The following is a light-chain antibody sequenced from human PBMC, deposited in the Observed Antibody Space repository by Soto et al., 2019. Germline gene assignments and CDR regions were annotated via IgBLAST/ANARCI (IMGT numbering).Light chain of an antibody. CDR2: AAS. Sequence: DIQMTQSPSSLSASVGDRVTITCRASQGISTSLAWYQQKPGEVPRLLIDAASTLQSGVPSRFTGSGSGTDFTLTISSLQPEDVATYFCQKHDSAPFTFGGGTKVDI. J-gene: IGKJ4*01. CDR1: QGISTS. CDR3: QKHDSAPFT. V-gene: IGKV1-27*01.